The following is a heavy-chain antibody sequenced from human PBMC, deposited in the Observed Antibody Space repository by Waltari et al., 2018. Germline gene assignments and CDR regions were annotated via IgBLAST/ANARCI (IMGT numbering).Heavy chain of an antibody. Sequence: QLQLQESGPGLVKPSETLSLTCTVSGGSVSRSSYYWGWIRQPPGKGLQWIGSIYYSGSTFYNPSLKSRVTISVDTSKNQFSLKLSSVTAADTAVYYCAREVGSWGQGTLVTVSS. J-gene: IGHJ5*01. V-gene: IGHV4-39*07. CDR2: IYYSGST. CDR3: AREVGS. CDR1: GGSVSRSSYY.